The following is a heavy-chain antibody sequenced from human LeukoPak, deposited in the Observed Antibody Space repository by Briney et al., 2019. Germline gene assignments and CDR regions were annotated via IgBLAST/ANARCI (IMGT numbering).Heavy chain of an antibody. V-gene: IGHV3-30*04. J-gene: IGHJ4*02. CDR1: GFTFSSYA. CDR3: AKTGAFGGLFDY. Sequence: GRSLRLSCAASGFTFSSYAMHWVRQAPGKGLEWVAVISYDGSNKYYADSVKGRFTISRDNSKNTLYLQMNSLRAEDTAVYYCAKTGAFGGLFDYWGQGTLVTVSS. D-gene: IGHD3-10*01. CDR2: ISYDGSNK.